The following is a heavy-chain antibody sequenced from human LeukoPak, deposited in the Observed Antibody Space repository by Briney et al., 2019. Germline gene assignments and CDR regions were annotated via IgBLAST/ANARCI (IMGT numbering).Heavy chain of an antibody. Sequence: QPGGSLRLSCAASGFTFTNFGMHWVRQAPGKGLEWVAVAWYDGINAYYADSVKGRFTVSRDNSKNTLYLQMNSLRVEDTAVYYCQAIDLAANAVGLDYWGQGTLVTVSS. J-gene: IGHJ4*02. CDR1: GFTFTNFG. D-gene: IGHD2-15*01. CDR2: AWYDGINA. CDR3: QAIDLAANAVGLDY. V-gene: IGHV3-33*01.